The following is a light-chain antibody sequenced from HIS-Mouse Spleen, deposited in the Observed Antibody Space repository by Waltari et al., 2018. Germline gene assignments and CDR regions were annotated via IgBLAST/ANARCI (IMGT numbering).Light chain of an antibody. CDR2: DDS. J-gene: IGLJ3*02. CDR1: NIGSKS. CDR3: QVWDSSSDHRV. V-gene: IGLV3-21*02. Sequence: SYVLTQPPSVSVAPGQTARITCGGNNIGSKSVHWYQQKPGQAPVLVVYDDSDRPSGVPGRFSGSNSGNTATLTISGVEAGDEADYYCQVWDSSSDHRVFGGGTKLTVL.